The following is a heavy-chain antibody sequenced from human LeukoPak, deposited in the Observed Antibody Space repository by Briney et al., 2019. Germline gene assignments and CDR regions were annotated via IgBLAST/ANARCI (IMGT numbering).Heavy chain of an antibody. V-gene: IGHV1-3*01. CDR3: ARGEYYYDSSGTDAFDI. Sequence: ASVKVSCKASGYTFTSYAMHWVRQAPGQRLEWMGWINAGNGNTKYSQEFQGRVTITADKSTSTAYMELSRLRSDDTAVYYCARGEYYYDSSGTDAFDIWGQGTMVTVSS. CDR1: GYTFTSYA. D-gene: IGHD3-22*01. CDR2: INAGNGNT. J-gene: IGHJ3*02.